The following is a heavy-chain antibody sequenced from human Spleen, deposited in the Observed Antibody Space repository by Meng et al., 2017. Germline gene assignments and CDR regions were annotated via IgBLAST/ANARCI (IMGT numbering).Heavy chain of an antibody. V-gene: IGHV1-2*06. CDR2: ISPDSGNT. CDR1: GYTFTDYY. J-gene: IGHJ4*02. Sequence: QWEPVQSGAEVKKPGASVKVSCKASGYTFTDYYIHWVRQAPGQGLEWMGRISPDSGNTNYAQKFQGRVTITRDTSASTAYMELSSLSSEDTAVYYCAREGGSGDYYGSEAFDSWGQGTLVTVSS. CDR3: AREGGSGDYYGSEAFDS. D-gene: IGHD1-26*01.